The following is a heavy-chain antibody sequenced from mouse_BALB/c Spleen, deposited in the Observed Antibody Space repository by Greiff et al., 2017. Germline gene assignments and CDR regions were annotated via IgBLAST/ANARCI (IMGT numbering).Heavy chain of an antibody. V-gene: IGHV5-6-4*01. CDR1: GFTFSSYT. CDR3: TRAHYYYGSSYAMDY. CDR2: ISSGGSYT. Sequence: DVMLVESGGGLVKPGGSLKLSCAASGFTFSSYTMSWVRQTPEKRLEWVATISSGGSYTYYPDSVKGRFTISRDNAKNTLYLQMSSLKSEDTAMYYCTRAHYYYGSSYAMDYWGQGTSVTVSS. J-gene: IGHJ4*01. D-gene: IGHD1-1*01.